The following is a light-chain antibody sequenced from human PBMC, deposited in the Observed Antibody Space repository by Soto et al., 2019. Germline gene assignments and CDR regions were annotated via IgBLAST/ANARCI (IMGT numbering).Light chain of an antibody. CDR2: AAS. CDR3: QQVNCFPPT. CDR1: QGISSS. Sequence: DIQMTQSPSSGSASVGDRVTITCRASQGISSSLAWYQQKPGKAPKLLIYAASSLQSGVSSRFGGSGSGRDFTLTISSLHPEDYATYYCQQVNCFPPTFGGGTKVEIK. V-gene: IGKV1-12*01. J-gene: IGKJ4*01.